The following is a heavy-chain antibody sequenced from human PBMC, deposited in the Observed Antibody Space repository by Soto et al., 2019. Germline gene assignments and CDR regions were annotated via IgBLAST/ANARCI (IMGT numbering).Heavy chain of an antibody. J-gene: IGHJ6*02. V-gene: IGHV4-39*01. CDR1: GGSISSSSYY. CDR3: ASTNYDFWSGYTPDYYGMDV. Sequence: SETLSLTCTVSGGSISSSSYYWGWIRQPPGKGLEWIGSIYYSGSTYYNPSLKSRVTISVDTSKNQFSLKLSSVTAADTAVYYCASTNYDFWSGYTPDYYGMDVCGQGTTVTVSS. D-gene: IGHD3-3*01. CDR2: IYYSGST.